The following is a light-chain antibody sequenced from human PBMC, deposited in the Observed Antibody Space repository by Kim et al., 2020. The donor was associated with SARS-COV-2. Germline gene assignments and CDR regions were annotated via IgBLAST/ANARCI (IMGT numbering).Light chain of an antibody. Sequence: DIVMTQSPDSLAVSLGARATINCKSSQSVLYSSKNKNFLAWYQQKPGHPPKLLIYWASTRESGVPDRFTGSGSGTDFTLTISSLQAEDVAVYYCQQYYSTPYTFGQGTKLEL. J-gene: IGKJ2*01. CDR2: WAS. V-gene: IGKV4-1*01. CDR3: QQYYSTPYT. CDR1: QSVLYSSKNKNF.